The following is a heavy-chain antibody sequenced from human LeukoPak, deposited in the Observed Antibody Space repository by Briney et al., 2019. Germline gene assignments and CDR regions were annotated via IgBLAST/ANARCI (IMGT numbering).Heavy chain of an antibody. D-gene: IGHD6-6*01. CDR3: ATAWRGYSSSLLDY. V-gene: IGHV3-11*01. Sequence: GGSLRLSCAASGFTFSDYYMSWIRQAPGKGLEWVSYISSSGSTIYYADSVKGRFTISRDNAKNSLYLQMNSLRAEDTAVYYCATAWRGYSSSLLDYWGQGTLVTVSS. J-gene: IGHJ4*02. CDR1: GFTFSDYY. CDR2: ISSSGSTI.